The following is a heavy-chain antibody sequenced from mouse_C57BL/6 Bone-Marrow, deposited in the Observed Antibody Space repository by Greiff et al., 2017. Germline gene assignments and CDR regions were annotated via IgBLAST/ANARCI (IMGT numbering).Heavy chain of an antibody. Sequence: QVQLKESGTELVKPGASVKLSCKASGYNFTSYWMHWVKQRPGQGLEWIGNINPSNGGTNYNEKFQSKDTLTVDKSSSTAFKLISSLSAEDSAFYYCARSPGLSLADWGQGTTLTVSS. V-gene: IGHV1-53*01. CDR3: ARSPGLSLAD. D-gene: IGHD3-3*01. CDR1: GYNFTSYW. CDR2: INPSNGGT. J-gene: IGHJ2*01.